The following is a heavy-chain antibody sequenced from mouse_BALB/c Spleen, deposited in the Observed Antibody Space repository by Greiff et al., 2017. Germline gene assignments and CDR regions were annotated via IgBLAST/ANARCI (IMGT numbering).Heavy chain of an antibody. CDR3: ARGLRRAMDY. V-gene: IGHV14-3*02. Sequence: EVQVVESGAELVKPGASVKLSCTASGFNIKDTYMHWVKQRPEQGLEWIGRIDPANGNTKYDPKFQGKATITADTSSNTAYLQLSSLTSEDTAVYYCARGLRRAMDYWGQGTSVTVSS. CDR2: IDPANGNT. CDR1: GFNIKDTY. D-gene: IGHD2-4*01. J-gene: IGHJ4*01.